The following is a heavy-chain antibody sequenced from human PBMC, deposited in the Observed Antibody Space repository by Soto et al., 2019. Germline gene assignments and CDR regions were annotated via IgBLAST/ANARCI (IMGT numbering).Heavy chain of an antibody. CDR1: GFTFSSYA. J-gene: IGHJ6*04. D-gene: IGHD2-15*01. CDR3: ARDQELLASYYYYCMEV. Sequence: PVGSLRLSCSPSGFTFSSYAMLWVRQAPGKGLDREAVISYDGSNNNYADSVKGRFTISRDNSKNTLYLQMNSLRAEDTAVYYCARDQELLASYYYYCMEVWGKGTT. CDR2: ISYDGSNN. V-gene: IGHV3-30-3*01.